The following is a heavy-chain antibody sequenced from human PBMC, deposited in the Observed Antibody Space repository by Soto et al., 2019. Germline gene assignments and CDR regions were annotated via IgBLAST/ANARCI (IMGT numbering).Heavy chain of an antibody. CDR1: GGSISSSSYY. D-gene: IGHD2-2*01. Sequence: SETLSLTCTVSGGSISSSSYYWGWIRQPPGKGLEWIGSIYYSGRTYYTPSLKSRVTISVDTSKNQFSLKLSSVTAADTAVYYCAREGTRDIVVVPAAYYYYYYGMDVWGQGTTVTVSS. CDR3: AREGTRDIVVVPAAYYYYYYGMDV. J-gene: IGHJ6*02. CDR2: IYYSGRT. V-gene: IGHV4-39*02.